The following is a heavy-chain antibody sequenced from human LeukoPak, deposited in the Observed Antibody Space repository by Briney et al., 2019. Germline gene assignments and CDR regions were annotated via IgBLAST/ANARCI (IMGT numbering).Heavy chain of an antibody. J-gene: IGHJ4*02. D-gene: IGHD1-1*01. CDR3: ARGAGTTSKNFDF. CDR2: MNSNSYNT. CDR1: GYTFTSYD. V-gene: IGHV1-8*01. Sequence: GASVKVSCKASGYTFTSYDINWVRQATGQGLEWMGWMNSNSYNTVYAQKFQGRVTITRDTSISTAYMELSSLRSEDTAVYYCARGAGTTSKNFDFWGQGTLVTVSS.